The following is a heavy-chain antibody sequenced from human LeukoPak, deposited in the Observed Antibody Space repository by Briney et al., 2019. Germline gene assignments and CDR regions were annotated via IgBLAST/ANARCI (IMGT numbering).Heavy chain of an antibody. CDR1: GGSFSGYY. J-gene: IGHJ4*02. Sequence: RPSETLSLTCAVYGGSFSGYYWSWIRQPAGKGLEWIGRIYTSGSTNYNPSLKSRVTISVDTSKNQFSLKLSSVTAADTAVYYCARLRSSSYYYPYFDYWGQGTLVTVSS. V-gene: IGHV4-59*10. CDR2: IYTSGST. CDR3: ARLRSSSYYYPYFDY. D-gene: IGHD3-22*01.